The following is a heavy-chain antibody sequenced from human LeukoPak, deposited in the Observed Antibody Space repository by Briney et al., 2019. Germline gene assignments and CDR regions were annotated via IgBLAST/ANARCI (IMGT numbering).Heavy chain of an antibody. CDR2: ISTGATKT. CDR1: GFTTSYYA. V-gene: IGHV3-23*01. CDR3: AKGGPTGDLRSPGRDW. J-gene: IGHJ4*02. Sequence: GGSLRLSCAVSGFTTSYYAMSWVRQAPGKGLEWVSCISTGATKTYYADSAKGRFTISRDDSMNTLYLQMNSLRAEDTALYYCAKGGPTGDLRSPGRDWWGQGTLVTVSS. D-gene: IGHD7-27*01.